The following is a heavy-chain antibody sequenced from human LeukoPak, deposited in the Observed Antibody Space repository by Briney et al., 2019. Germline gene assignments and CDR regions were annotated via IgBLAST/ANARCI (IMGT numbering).Heavy chain of an antibody. V-gene: IGHV3-48*03. CDR2: ISSSGSTI. CDR3: ARASAPPTYYYYYGMDV. J-gene: IGHJ6*02. Sequence: RPGGSLRLSCAASGFTFSSYEMNWVRQAPGKGLEWLSYISSSGSTIYYADSVKGRFTVSRDNTKNSLYLQMNSLRAEDTALYYCARASAPPTYYYYYGMDVWGQGTTVTVSS. CDR1: GFTFSSYE.